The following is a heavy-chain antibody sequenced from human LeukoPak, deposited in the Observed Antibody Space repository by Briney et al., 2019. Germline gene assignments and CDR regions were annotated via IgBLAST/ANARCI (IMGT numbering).Heavy chain of an antibody. J-gene: IGHJ4*02. CDR3: ATCVRGDFDY. D-gene: IGHD3-10*01. CDR1: GFTFSSYA. V-gene: IGHV3-23*01. CDR2: ISGGGGST. Sequence: GGSLRLSCATSGFTFSSYAMSWVRQAPGKGLEWVSTISGGGGSTWYADSVKGRFTISRDNSKNTLYLQLSSLRADDTAVYYCATCVRGDFDYWGQGTLVTVSS.